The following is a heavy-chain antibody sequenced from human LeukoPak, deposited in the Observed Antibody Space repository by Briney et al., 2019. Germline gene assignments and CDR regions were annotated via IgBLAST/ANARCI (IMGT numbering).Heavy chain of an antibody. CDR2: IYTSGST. CDR3: ARKKAVAGFYYFDY. CDR1: GGSTSSYY. V-gene: IGHV4-4*07. Sequence: PSETLSLTCTVSGGSTSSYYWSWIRQPAGKGLEWIGRIYTSGSTNYNPSLKSRVTISVDTSKNQFSLKLSSVTAADTAVYYCARKKAVAGFYYFDYWGQGTLVTVSS. D-gene: IGHD6-19*01. J-gene: IGHJ4*02.